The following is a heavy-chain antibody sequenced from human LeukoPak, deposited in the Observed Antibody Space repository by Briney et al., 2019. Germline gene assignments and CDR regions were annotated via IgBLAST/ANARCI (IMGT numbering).Heavy chain of an antibody. CDR2: IYYSGST. Sequence: SETLSLTCTVSGGSISSNSYYWGWIRQPPGKGLEWIGSIYYSGSTYYNPSLKSRVTISVDTSKNQFSLKLTSVTAADTAVYYCARGPPDCSSTSCYAFDAFDIWGQGTMVTVSS. V-gene: IGHV4-39*07. J-gene: IGHJ3*02. D-gene: IGHD2-2*01. CDR3: ARGPPDCSSTSCYAFDAFDI. CDR1: GGSISSNSYY.